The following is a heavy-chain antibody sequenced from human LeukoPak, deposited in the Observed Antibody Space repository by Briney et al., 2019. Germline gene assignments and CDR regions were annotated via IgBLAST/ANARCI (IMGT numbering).Heavy chain of an antibody. Sequence: GGSLRLSCAVSGFNFSEYWMTWVRQAPGEGTEWVDTIKQDGSEKYYVNSVKGRFTISRDNTKDSLYLHMNSLRADDTAVYYCASLWDGGFWGQGTLVTVSS. CDR2: IKQDGSEK. V-gene: IGHV3-7*02. CDR1: GFNFSEYW. D-gene: IGHD3-16*01. CDR3: ASLWDGGF. J-gene: IGHJ1*01.